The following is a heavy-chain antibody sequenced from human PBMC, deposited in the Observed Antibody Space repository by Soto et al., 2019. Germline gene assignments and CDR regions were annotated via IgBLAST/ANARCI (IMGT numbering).Heavy chain of an antibody. CDR1: GFTFKDYR. D-gene: IGHD4-4*01. Sequence: VDLVESGGGLVKPGGSLTLSCETSGFTFKDYRMNWVRQAPGKGLEWVASISNNGKSIFYRDSVKGRFTISRENAEGALLLHMNSLRVEDSAVYHCARVHLVPTTSYYCAMDVWGPGTTVTVSS. J-gene: IGHJ6*02. V-gene: IGHV3-21*01. CDR2: ISNNGKSI. CDR3: ARVHLVPTTSYYCAMDV.